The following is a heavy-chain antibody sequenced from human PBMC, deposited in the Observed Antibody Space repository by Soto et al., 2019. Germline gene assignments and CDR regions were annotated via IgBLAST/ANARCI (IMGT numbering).Heavy chain of an antibody. V-gene: IGHV3-48*01. Sequence: EVQLVESGGDLVQPGGSLRLSCAASGFTFSTYSMNWGRQAPGKGLEGASSSRSSRTIYYADSVKGRFTISRDNVQNSLDLQMHSLRAEDTAVYYCARERCSGWTFDYWGQGTLVTVSS. CDR1: GFTFSTYS. D-gene: IGHD6-19*01. CDR2: SRSSRTI. J-gene: IGHJ4*02. CDR3: ARERCSGWTFDY.